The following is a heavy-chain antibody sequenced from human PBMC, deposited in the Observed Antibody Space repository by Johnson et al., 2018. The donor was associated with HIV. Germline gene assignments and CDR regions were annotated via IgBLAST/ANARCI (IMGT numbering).Heavy chain of an antibody. D-gene: IGHD6-19*01. V-gene: IGHV3-30*19. Sequence: QVQLVESGGGVVQPGRSLRLSCAASGFTFSTYGMHWVRQAPDKGLEWVAFIWFDGSSKYYADSVKGRFSISRDNSKTTLYLQMNSLRAEDTAVYYCARASHSSGWYGRLGDAFDIWGQGTMVTVSS. CDR2: IWFDGSSK. CDR1: GFTFSTYG. J-gene: IGHJ3*02. CDR3: ARASHSSGWYGRLGDAFDI.